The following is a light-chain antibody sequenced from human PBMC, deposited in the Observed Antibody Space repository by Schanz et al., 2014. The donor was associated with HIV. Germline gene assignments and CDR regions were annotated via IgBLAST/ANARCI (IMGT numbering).Light chain of an antibody. V-gene: IGLV2-8*01. CDR1: SSDVGGYNY. Sequence: SVLTQPPSASGSPGQSVTISCTGTSSDVGGYNYVSWYQQHPGKAPKLMIYEVSKRPSGVPDRFSGSKSGITASLTVSGLQADDEADYYCSSYAGSNNYVVFGGGTKLTVL. CDR3: SSYAGSNNYVV. CDR2: EVS. J-gene: IGLJ2*01.